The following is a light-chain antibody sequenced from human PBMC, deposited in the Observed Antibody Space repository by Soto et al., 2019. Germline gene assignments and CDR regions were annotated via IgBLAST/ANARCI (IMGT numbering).Light chain of an antibody. CDR3: AAWDDSLNGVE. Sequence: QAVVTQPPSASGTPGQRVTISCSGSSSNIGRNTVNWYQQVPGTAPKLLIYSNNQRPSGVPDRFSGSKSGTSASLAISGLQSEDEADYYCAAWDDSLNGVEFGGGTKLTVL. CDR2: SNN. V-gene: IGLV1-44*01. J-gene: IGLJ2*01. CDR1: SSNIGRNT.